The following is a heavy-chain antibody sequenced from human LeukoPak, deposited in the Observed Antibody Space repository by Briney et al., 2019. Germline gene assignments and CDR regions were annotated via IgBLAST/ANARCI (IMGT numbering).Heavy chain of an antibody. J-gene: IGHJ5*02. V-gene: IGHV6-1*01. CDR3: ARRLTQYDCFDP. Sequence: QTLSLTCAISGDSVSSNSVTWNWIRQSPSRGLEWLGRTYYRSTWYNDYAVSVRGRITVNPDTSKNQFSLHLNSVTPEDTAVYYCARRLTQYDCFDPWGQGILVTVPS. CDR2: TYYRSTWYN. CDR1: GDSVSSNSVT. D-gene: IGHD2-2*01.